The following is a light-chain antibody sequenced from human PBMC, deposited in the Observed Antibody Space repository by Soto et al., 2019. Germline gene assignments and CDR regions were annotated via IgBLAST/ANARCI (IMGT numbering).Light chain of an antibody. CDR3: SARDDSLSGVV. V-gene: IGLV1-47*01. CDR2: RSD. J-gene: IGLJ2*01. Sequence: QSVLTQPPSASGTPGQRVTISCSGSSSNIGSNYVYWYQQFPGTAPKLLMYRSDQRPSGVPDRFSGSKSGTSASLAISGLRSDDEAEYYCSARDDSLSGVVFGGGTKLTVL. CDR1: SSNIGSNY.